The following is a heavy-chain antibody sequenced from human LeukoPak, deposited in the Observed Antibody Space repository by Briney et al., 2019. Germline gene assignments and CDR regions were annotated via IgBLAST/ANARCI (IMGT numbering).Heavy chain of an antibody. J-gene: IGHJ5*02. V-gene: IGHV4-4*09. D-gene: IGHD3-3*01. Sequence: SETLSLTFTVSGPSMISFYSSWIRHPPGNGLELSRYIPTSGYIPTTGNSNYNPSLKNRLTISVDTSKNQFSLKLSPGIAAGTGVYYCAGLQREDRGSADFWNGYDHWGQGSLVRVSS. CDR1: GPSMISFY. CDR2: IPTSGYIPTTGNS. CDR3: AGLQREDRGSADFWNGYDH.